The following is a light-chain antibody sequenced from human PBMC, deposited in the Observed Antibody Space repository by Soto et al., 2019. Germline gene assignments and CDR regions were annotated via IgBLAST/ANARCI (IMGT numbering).Light chain of an antibody. Sequence: QSALTQPPSASGSPGQSVTISCTGTSSDVGGYNYVSWYQQHPGKAPKLMIYEVSQRPSGVPDRFSGSKSGTSASLAISGLQSEDEADYHCAVWDDSLTGPVFGGGTQLTVL. J-gene: IGLJ2*01. V-gene: IGLV2-8*01. CDR1: SSDVGGYNY. CDR2: EVS. CDR3: AVWDDSLTGPV.